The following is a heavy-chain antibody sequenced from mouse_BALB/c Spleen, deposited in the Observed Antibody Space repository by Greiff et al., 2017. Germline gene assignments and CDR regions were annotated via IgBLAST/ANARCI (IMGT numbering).Heavy chain of an antibody. CDR1: GYTFSSYW. CDR3: ARRGDYYGSSSFDY. D-gene: IGHD1-1*01. CDR2: ILPGSGST. V-gene: IGHV1-9*01. Sequence: QVQLQQSGAELMKPGASVKISCKATGYTFSSYWIEWVKQRPGHGLEWIGEILPGSGSTNYNEKFKGKATFTADTSSNTAYMQLSSLTSEDSAVYYCARRGDYYGSSSFDYWGQGTTLTVSS. J-gene: IGHJ2*01.